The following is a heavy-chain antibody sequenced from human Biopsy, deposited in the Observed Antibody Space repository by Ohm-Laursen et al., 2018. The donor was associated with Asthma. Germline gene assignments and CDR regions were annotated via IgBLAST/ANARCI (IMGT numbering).Heavy chain of an antibody. D-gene: IGHD2-8*01. J-gene: IGHJ5*01. Sequence: TLSLTCLVSGGSISTSGYLWSWIRQLTGGGLEWIGYINYSGSTFYSPSLESRVTVSVDTSKNQFSLKLSSVTAADTAVYYCARDLSGYCTSSACYGFDSWGQGTLVTVSS. CDR2: INYSGST. CDR3: ARDLSGYCTSSACYGFDS. V-gene: IGHV4-31*03. CDR1: GGSISTSGYL.